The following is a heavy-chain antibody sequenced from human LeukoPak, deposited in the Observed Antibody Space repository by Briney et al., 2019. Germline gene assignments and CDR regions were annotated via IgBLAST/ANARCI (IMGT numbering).Heavy chain of an antibody. CDR3: ARVRYDILTGDYLHFDY. CDR1: GGSISSYY. Sequence: SETLSLTCTVSGGSISSYYWSWIRQPPGKGLEWIAYIYYSGSTNYNPSLKSRFTISVDTSKNQFSLNLSSVTAADTAVYYCARVRYDILTGDYLHFDYWGQGTLVTVSS. V-gene: IGHV4-59*01. CDR2: IYYSGST. D-gene: IGHD3-9*01. J-gene: IGHJ4*02.